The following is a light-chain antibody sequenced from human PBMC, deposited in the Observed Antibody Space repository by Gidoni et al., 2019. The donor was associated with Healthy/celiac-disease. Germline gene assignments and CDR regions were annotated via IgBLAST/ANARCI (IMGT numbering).Light chain of an antibody. CDR1: QSVLYSSNNKNY. CDR2: WAS. V-gene: IGKV4-1*01. Sequence: DIVMTQSPDYLAVYLGERATINCKSSQSVLYSSNNKNYLAWYQQKPGQPPKLLIYWASTRESGVPDRFSGSGSGTDFTLTISSLQAEDVAVYYCQQYYSTPRTFGQGTKLEIK. J-gene: IGKJ2*01. CDR3: QQYYSTPRT.